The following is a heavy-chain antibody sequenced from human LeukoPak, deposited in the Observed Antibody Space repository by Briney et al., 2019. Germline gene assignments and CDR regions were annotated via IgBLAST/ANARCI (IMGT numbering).Heavy chain of an antibody. Sequence: ASVKVSCKASGGTFSIYAISWVRQAPGQGLEWMGGIIPIFGTANYAQKFQGRVTIAADESTSTAYMELSSLRSEDTAVYYCARVDAAAVDYWGQGTLVTVSS. CDR3: ARVDAAAVDY. J-gene: IGHJ4*02. D-gene: IGHD6-13*01. CDR2: IIPIFGTA. V-gene: IGHV1-69*13. CDR1: GGTFSIYA.